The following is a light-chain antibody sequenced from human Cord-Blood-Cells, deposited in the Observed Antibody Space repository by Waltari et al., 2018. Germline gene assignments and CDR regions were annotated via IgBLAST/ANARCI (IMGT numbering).Light chain of an antibody. J-gene: IGKJ3*01. CDR3: QQSYSTPFT. Sequence: DIQMPQSTSSLSASVGDRVTITCRASPSISSYLNWYQQKPGKAPKLLIYAASSLQSGVPSRFSGSGSGTDFTLTISSLQPEDFATYYCQQSYSTPFTFGPGTKVDIK. V-gene: IGKV1-39*01. CDR1: PSISSY. CDR2: AAS.